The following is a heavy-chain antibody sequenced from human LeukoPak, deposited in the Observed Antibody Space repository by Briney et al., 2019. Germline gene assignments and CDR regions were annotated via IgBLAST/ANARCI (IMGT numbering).Heavy chain of an antibody. Sequence: PSETLSLTCAVYGGSFSGYYWSWIRQPPGKGLEWIGEINHSGSTNYNPSLKSRVTISVDTSKNQFSLKLSSVTAADTAVYYCARAAYQLLFDWFDPWGQGTLVTVSS. J-gene: IGHJ5*02. CDR3: ARAAYQLLFDWFDP. CDR2: INHSGST. CDR1: GGSFSGYY. D-gene: IGHD2-2*01. V-gene: IGHV4-34*01.